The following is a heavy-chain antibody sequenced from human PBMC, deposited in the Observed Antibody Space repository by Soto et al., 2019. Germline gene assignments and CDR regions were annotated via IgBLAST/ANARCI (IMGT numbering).Heavy chain of an antibody. Sequence: RSLRLSCSASGFTLRRYSMNWVRPAPGKGLEWVSSISSSSSYIYYADSVKGRFTISRDNAKNSLYLQMNSLRAEDTAVYYCARDGGEYYGMDVWGQGTTVTVSS. J-gene: IGHJ6*02. CDR1: GFTLRRYS. CDR3: ARDGGEYYGMDV. V-gene: IGHV3-21*01. CDR2: ISSSSSYI.